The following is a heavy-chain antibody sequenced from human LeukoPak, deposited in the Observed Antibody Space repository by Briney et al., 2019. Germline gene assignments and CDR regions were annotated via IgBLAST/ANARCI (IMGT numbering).Heavy chain of an antibody. Sequence: GGSLRLSCAASGLTFSNYWMHWVRQAPGKGLVWVSLINGDGTSTNYADSVKGRFTISRNNAKNTLYLQMNSLRAEDTAVYYCARDAKFSGSYFDYWGQGTLVTVSS. D-gene: IGHD1-26*01. CDR1: GLTFSNYW. CDR3: ARDAKFSGSYFDY. CDR2: INGDGTST. J-gene: IGHJ4*02. V-gene: IGHV3-74*01.